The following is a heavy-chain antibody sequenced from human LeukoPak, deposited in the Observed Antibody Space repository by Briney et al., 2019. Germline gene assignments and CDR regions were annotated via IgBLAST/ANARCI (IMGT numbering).Heavy chain of an antibody. V-gene: IGHV3-48*04. Sequence: GGSLRLSCAASGFTFSSYSMNWVRQAPGKGLEWVSYISSSSSTIYYADSVKDRFTISRDNAKNSLYLQMNSLRAEDTAVYYCASARATVVTPLYYYYMDVWGKGTTVTVSS. CDR2: ISSSSSTI. D-gene: IGHD4-23*01. CDR3: ASARATVVTPLYYYYMDV. CDR1: GFTFSSYS. J-gene: IGHJ6*03.